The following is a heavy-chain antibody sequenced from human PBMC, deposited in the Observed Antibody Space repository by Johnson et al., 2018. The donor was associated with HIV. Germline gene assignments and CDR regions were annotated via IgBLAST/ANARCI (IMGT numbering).Heavy chain of an antibody. V-gene: IGHV3-30*03. D-gene: IGHD6-13*01. Sequence: HVQLVESGGGLVQPGGSLRISCATSGFTFSNYAMSWVRQAPGKGLEWVAVISYDGSIQYYADSVKGRFTISRDNSKNTLYLQINSLRAEDTAVFYCARQYSRTWYGPDAFDIWCQVTMVTVSS. CDR1: GFTFSNYA. J-gene: IGHJ3*02. CDR2: ISYDGSIQ. CDR3: ARQYSRTWYGPDAFDI.